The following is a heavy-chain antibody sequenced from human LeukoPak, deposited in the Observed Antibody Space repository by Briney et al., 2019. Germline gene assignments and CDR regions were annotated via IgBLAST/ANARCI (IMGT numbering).Heavy chain of an antibody. CDR2: ISSSSNYI. J-gene: IGHJ4*02. D-gene: IGHD2-8*01. Sequence: GGSLRLSCAASGFSFSSYSMNWVRLAPGKGLEWVSAISSSSNYIYYADSLKGRFTISRDNAKNSLYLQMNSLRAEDTAVYYCARGVYYFDFWGQGTLVTVSS. CDR3: ARGVYYFDF. CDR1: GFSFSSYS. V-gene: IGHV3-21*01.